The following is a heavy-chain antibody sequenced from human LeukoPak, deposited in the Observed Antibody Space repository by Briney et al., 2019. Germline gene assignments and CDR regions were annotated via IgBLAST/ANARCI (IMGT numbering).Heavy chain of an antibody. D-gene: IGHD4-17*01. V-gene: IGHV3-23*01. CDR3: ATPRGTVTTGAVY. CDR1: GFTFNNYA. CDR2: IRGDGGST. J-gene: IGHJ4*02. Sequence: GGSLRLSCAASGFTFNNYAMSWVRQAPGKGLEWVSAIRGDGGSTYYADSVKGRFTISRDNSKNTLYLQMNNLRAEDTAVYYCATPRGTVTTGAVYWGQGTLVTVSS.